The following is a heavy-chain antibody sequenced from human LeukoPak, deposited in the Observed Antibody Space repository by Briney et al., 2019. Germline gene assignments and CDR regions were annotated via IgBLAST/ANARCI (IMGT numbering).Heavy chain of an antibody. Sequence: GGSLRLSCAASGFTFNKYAMSWVRQAPGKGLEWVSFIYSGGSTQYSDSVKGRFTISRDNSKNTLYLQMNSLRAEDTAVYYCARRAGDYSHPYDYWGQGTLVTVSS. J-gene: IGHJ4*02. CDR2: IYSGGST. CDR1: GFTFNKYA. D-gene: IGHD3-22*01. CDR3: ARRAGDYSHPYDY. V-gene: IGHV3-53*01.